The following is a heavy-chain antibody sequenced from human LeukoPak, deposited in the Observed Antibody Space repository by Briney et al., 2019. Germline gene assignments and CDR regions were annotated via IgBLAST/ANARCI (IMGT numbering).Heavy chain of an antibody. CDR2: INSDGSST. CDR1: GFTFSSYW. D-gene: IGHD4-17*01. Sequence: GGSLRLSCAASGFTFSSYWMHWVRQGPGKGLVWVSRINSDGSSTSYADSVKGRFTISRDNAKNTLYLQMNSLRAEDTAVYYCARDPRFGDAPDAFDIWGQGTMVTVSS. J-gene: IGHJ3*02. CDR3: ARDPRFGDAPDAFDI. V-gene: IGHV3-74*01.